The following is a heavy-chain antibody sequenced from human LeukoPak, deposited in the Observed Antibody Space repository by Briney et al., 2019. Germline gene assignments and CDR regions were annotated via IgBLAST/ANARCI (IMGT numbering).Heavy chain of an antibody. Sequence: GGSLRLSCEASGFTFSNYAMSWVRQAPGKGLEWVSVISHSGGSTYYADSVRGRFTISRDNSKNTLYLQMNSLRAEDTAVYYCAKGLGLAAALEDFDYWGQGTLVTVSS. V-gene: IGHV3-23*01. CDR1: GFTFSNYA. CDR2: ISHSGGST. D-gene: IGHD6-13*01. CDR3: AKGLGLAAALEDFDY. J-gene: IGHJ4*02.